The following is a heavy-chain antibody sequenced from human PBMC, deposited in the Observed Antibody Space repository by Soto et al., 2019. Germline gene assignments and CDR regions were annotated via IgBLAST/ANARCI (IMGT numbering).Heavy chain of an antibody. Sequence: EVQLLESGGGLVQPGGSLRLSCTASGFTFSTNAMSWVRQAPGKGLEWGSVISASGGSTFYADSVKGRFTVSRVNSRWRLHLHVISLRVEETAGYYGANDLRSATNYNYGMDVWGPGTTVTVSS. V-gene: IGHV3-23*01. CDR2: ISASGGST. CDR1: GFTFSTNA. CDR3: ANDLRSATNYNYGMDV. J-gene: IGHJ6*02. D-gene: IGHD1-1*01.